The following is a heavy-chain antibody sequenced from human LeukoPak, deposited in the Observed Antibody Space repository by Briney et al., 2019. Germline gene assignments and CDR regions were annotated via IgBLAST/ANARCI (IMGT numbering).Heavy chain of an antibody. CDR2: MNPNSGNT. J-gene: IGHJ5*02. CDR1: GYTFTGYY. CDR3: ARGRIAAKNRFDP. V-gene: IGHV1-8*02. Sequence: ASVKVSCKASGYTFTGYYTHWVRQATGQGLEWMGWMNPNSGNTGYAQKFQGRVTMTRNTSISTAYMELSSLRSEDTAVYYCARGRIAAKNRFDPWGQGTLVTVSS. D-gene: IGHD6-6*01.